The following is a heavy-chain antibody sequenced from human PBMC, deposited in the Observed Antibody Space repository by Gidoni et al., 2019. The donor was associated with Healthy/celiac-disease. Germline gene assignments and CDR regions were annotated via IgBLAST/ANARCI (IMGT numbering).Heavy chain of an antibody. J-gene: IGHJ3*02. CDR3: ARDRGPTWISAFDI. D-gene: IGHD3-10*01. Sequence: EVQLVESGGGLVQPGGSLRLSCAASGFTVSSYWMSWVRQAPGKVLEWVANIKQDGSEKYYVDSVKGRFTISRDNAKNSLYLQMNSLRAEDTAVYYCARDRGPTWISAFDIWGQGTMVTVSS. CDR1: GFTVSSYW. CDR2: IKQDGSEK. V-gene: IGHV3-7*03.